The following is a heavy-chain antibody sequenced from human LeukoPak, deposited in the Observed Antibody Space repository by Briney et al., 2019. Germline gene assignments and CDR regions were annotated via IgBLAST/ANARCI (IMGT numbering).Heavy chain of an antibody. CDR2: IYWDDDK. V-gene: IGHV2-5*02. Sequence: SGPTLVNPTQTLTLTCTFSVFSLSTSGVGVGWIRQPPGKALEWLALIYWDDDKRYSPSLKSRLTITKDTSKNQVVLTMTNMDPVDAATYYCAHRDYDILTGYYKNNWFDPWGQGNLVTVSS. J-gene: IGHJ5*02. D-gene: IGHD3-9*01. CDR3: AHRDYDILTGYYKNNWFDP. CDR1: VFSLSTSGVG.